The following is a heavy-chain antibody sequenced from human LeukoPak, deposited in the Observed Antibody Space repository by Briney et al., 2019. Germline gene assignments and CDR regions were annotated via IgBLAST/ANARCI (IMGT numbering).Heavy chain of an antibody. CDR1: GGSISSYY. CDR2: IYYSGST. V-gene: IGHV4-59*01. J-gene: IGHJ6*02. Sequence: PSETLSLTCTVSGGSISSYYWSWIRQPPGKGLEWIGYIYYSGSTNYNPSLKSRVTISVDTSKNQFSLKLSSVTAADTAVYYCARRNYLGYYYYYGMDVWGQGTTVTVSS. D-gene: IGHD7-27*01. CDR3: ARRNYLGYYYYYGMDV.